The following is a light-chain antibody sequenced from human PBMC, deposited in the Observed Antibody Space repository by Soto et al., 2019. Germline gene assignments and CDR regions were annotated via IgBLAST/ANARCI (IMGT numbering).Light chain of an antibody. V-gene: IGLV1-40*01. J-gene: IGLJ1*01. CDR2: GNI. CDR1: SSNIGAGYD. Sequence: QSVLTQPPSVSGAPGQRVTISCTGSSSNIGAGYDVHWYQQRPGTAPKLLIFGNINRPSGVPDRFSGSKSGTSASLAITGLQAEDEGDYYCQSYDSTLSARYVFAAGIKVTVL. CDR3: QSYDSTLSARYV.